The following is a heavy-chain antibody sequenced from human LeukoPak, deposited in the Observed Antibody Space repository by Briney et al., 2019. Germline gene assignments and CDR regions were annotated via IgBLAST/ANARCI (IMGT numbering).Heavy chain of an antibody. CDR2: ISYDGSNK. CDR3: AKEFAYYDFWSGYCFDY. CDR1: GFTFSSYG. Sequence: GGSLRLSCAASGFTFSSYGMHWVRQAPGKGLEWVAVISYDGSNKYYADSVKGRFTISRDNSKNTLYLQMNSLRAEDTAVYYCAKEFAYYDFWSGYCFDYWGQGTLVTVSS. J-gene: IGHJ4*02. D-gene: IGHD3-3*01. V-gene: IGHV3-30*18.